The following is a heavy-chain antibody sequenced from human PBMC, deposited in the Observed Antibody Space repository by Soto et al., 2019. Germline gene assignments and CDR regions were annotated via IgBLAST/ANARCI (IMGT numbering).Heavy chain of an antibody. J-gene: IGHJ4*02. CDR2: ISYDGSNK. CDR1: GFTFSSYG. CDR3: AKDLSPVYYYDSSGYTDY. Sequence: XGSLRLSCAASGFTFSSYGMHWVRQAPGKGLEWVAVISYDGSNKYYADSVKGRFTISRDNSKNTLYLQMNSLRAEDTAVYYCAKDLSPVYYYDSSGYTDYWGQGTLVTVPS. D-gene: IGHD3-22*01. V-gene: IGHV3-30*18.